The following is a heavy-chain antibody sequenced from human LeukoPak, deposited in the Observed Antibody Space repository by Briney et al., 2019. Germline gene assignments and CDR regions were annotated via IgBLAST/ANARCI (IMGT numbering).Heavy chain of an antibody. CDR3: ARMHYYDTINPNWFDP. CDR2: MKPNTGDT. CDR1: GYTFTSYD. D-gene: IGHD3-22*01. V-gene: IGHV1-8*01. J-gene: IGHJ5*02. Sequence: ASVKVSCKASGYTFTSYDINWVRQATGQGLEWMGWMKPNTGDTGYAQKFQGRVTMTRNTSTGTAYMELSSLTSEDTAVYYCARMHYYDTINPNWFDPWGQGTPVTVSS.